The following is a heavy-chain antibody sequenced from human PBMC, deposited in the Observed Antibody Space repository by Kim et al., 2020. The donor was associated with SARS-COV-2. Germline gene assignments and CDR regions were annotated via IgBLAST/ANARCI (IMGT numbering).Heavy chain of an antibody. CDR2: INHSGST. V-gene: IGHV4-34*01. Sequence: SETLSLTCAVYGGSFSGYYWSWIRQPPGKGLEWIGEINHSGSTNYNPSLKSRVTISVDTSKNQFSLKLSSVTAADTAVYYCARVAVYCSGGSCYSNYYYGMDVWGQGTTVTVSS. CDR1: GGSFSGYY. D-gene: IGHD2-15*01. J-gene: IGHJ6*02. CDR3: ARVAVYCSGGSCYSNYYYGMDV.